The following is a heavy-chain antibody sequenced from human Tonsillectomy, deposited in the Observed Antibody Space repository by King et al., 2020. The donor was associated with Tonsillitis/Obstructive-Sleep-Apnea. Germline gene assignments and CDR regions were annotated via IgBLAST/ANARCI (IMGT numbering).Heavy chain of an antibody. CDR2: IYSGGST. J-gene: IGHJ6*03. CDR1: GFTVSSNY. Sequence: VQLVESGGGLVQPGGSLRLSCAASGFTVSSNYMSWVRQAPGKGLEWVSVIYSGGSTYYADSVKSRFTISRHNSKNTLYLQMNSLRAEDTAVYYCARDNSIARWSGGRRDSKGYYYMEVWGKGTTFSVS. V-gene: IGHV3-53*04. D-gene: IGHD2-15*01. CDR3: ARDNSIARWSGGRRDSKGYYYMEV.